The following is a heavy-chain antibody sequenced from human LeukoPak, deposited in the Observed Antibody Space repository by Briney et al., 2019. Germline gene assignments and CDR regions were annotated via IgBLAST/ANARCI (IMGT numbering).Heavy chain of an antibody. CDR2: TSYTGST. Sequence: SETLSLTCTVSGGSISGYYWSWIRQPPGKGLEWIGYTSYTGSTDYNPSLKSRVTLSVDTSKNQFSLKVNSVIAADTAVYYCARDRVGDASWGQGTLVTVSS. V-gene: IGHV4-59*01. J-gene: IGHJ5*02. CDR1: GGSISGYY. CDR3: ARDRVGDAS.